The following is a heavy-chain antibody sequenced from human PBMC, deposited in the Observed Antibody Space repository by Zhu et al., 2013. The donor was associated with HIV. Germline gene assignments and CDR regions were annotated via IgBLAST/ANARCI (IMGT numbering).Heavy chain of an antibody. CDR1: GGTFSSYA. CDR2: IIPIFGTA. J-gene: IGHJ6*02. CDR3: ARAGGYCSSTSCYYYGMDV. Sequence: QVQLVQSGAEVKKPGSSVKVSCKASGGTFSSYAISWVRQAPGQGLEWMGGIIPIFGTANYAQKFQGRVTITADKSTSTAYMELSSLRSEDTAVYYCARAGGYCSSTSCYYYGMDVWGQGTTVTVSS. V-gene: IGHV1-69*06. D-gene: IGHD2-2*01.